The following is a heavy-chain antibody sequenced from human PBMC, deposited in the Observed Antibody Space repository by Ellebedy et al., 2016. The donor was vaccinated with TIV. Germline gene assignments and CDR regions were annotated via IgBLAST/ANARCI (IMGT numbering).Heavy chain of an antibody. CDR3: ARASGVSWSPHYDL. V-gene: IGHV3-72*01. Sequence: GESLKISCAVSGFTFSDHYMNWVRQAPGKGLEWVGFIRSKAYGGTTEYAASLQGRFIVAREDSKNSLYLQMNSLITGDTAVYFCARASGVSWSPHYDLWGQGTLVTVSS. CDR1: GFTFSDHY. CDR2: IRSKAYGGTT. D-gene: IGHD6-13*01. J-gene: IGHJ5*02.